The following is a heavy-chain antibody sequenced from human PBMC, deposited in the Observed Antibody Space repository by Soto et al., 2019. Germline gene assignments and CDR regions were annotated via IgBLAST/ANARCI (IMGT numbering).Heavy chain of an antibody. CDR1: GGTFSSYA. Sequence: GASVKVSCKASGGTFSSYAISWVRQAPGQGLEWMGGIIPIFGTANYAQKFQGRVTITADESTSTAYMELSSLRSEDTAVYYCARDRSRGYCISTSCSFDYWGQGTLVTVSS. CDR3: ARDRSRGYCISTSCSFDY. J-gene: IGHJ4*02. V-gene: IGHV1-69*13. CDR2: IIPIFGTA. D-gene: IGHD2-2*01.